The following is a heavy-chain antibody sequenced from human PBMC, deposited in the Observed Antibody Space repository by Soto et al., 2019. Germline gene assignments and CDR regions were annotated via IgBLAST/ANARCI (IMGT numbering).Heavy chain of an antibody. V-gene: IGHV4-30-4*01. Sequence: QVQLQESGPGLVKPSQTLSLTCTVSVGSISSGDYYWSWISQPPGKVLEWIGSIYYSGSTYYNPSLKRRVTISVDTSKNQFSLELNSVTAADTAVYYCASRHSSPYFDYWGQGTLVTVSS. D-gene: IGHD6-13*01. CDR3: ASRHSSPYFDY. J-gene: IGHJ4*02. CDR1: VGSISSGDYY. CDR2: IYYSGST.